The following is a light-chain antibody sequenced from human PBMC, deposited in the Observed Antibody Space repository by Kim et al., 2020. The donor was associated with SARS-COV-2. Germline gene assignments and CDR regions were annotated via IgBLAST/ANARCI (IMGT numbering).Light chain of an antibody. CDR2: DAS. CDR3: QQYSNRWT. V-gene: IGKV1-5*01. Sequence: SASVGDKVTITCRASQSISGGVAWYQQKPGKAPKLLIYDASYLESGVPSRFSGSGSGTDFTLIVSSLQPDDFATYYCQQYSNRWTFGQGTKVDIK. CDR1: QSISGG. J-gene: IGKJ1*01.